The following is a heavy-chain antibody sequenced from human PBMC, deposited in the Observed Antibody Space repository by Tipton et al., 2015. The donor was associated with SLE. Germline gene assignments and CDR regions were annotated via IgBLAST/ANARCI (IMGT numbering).Heavy chain of an antibody. D-gene: IGHD3-22*01. CDR2: IYYSGST. V-gene: IGHV4-59*11. CDR1: GGSISSHY. J-gene: IGHJ4*02. Sequence: TLSLTCTVSGGSISSHYWSWIRRPPGKGLEWIGYIYYSGSTNYNPSLKSRVTISVDTSKNQFSLKLRSVTAADTAVYYCARVGYDSSGFDYWGQGTLVTVSS. CDR3: ARVGYDSSGFDY.